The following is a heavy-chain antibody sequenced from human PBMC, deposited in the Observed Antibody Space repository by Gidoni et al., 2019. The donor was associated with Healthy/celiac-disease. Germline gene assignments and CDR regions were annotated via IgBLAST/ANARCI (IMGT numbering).Heavy chain of an antibody. CDR1: GFTFSSYG. V-gene: IGHV3-30*18. D-gene: IGHD5-12*01. CDR3: AKDRGDGYNYYFDY. Sequence: QVQLVVSGGGVVQPWRSLRLFCAASGFTFSSYGMHWVRQAPGKGLEWVAVISYDGSNKYYADSVKGRFTISRDNSKNTLYLQMNSMRAEDTAVYYCAKDRGDGYNYYFDYWGQGTLVTVSS. J-gene: IGHJ4*02. CDR2: ISYDGSNK.